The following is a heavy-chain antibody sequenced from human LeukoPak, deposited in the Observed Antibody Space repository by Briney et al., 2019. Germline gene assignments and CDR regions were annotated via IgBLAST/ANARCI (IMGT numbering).Heavy chain of an antibody. V-gene: IGHV3-74*01. CDR1: RFTFNTYW. Sequence: GGSLRLSCAASRFTFNTYWMHWVRQAPGKGLVWVSRIDSDGYSTAYADSVKGRFTISRDNAKNTLYLQMNSLRAEDTAVYYCAKTRCTNDVCYTGIFDFWGQGTLVTVSS. J-gene: IGHJ4*02. CDR2: IDSDGYST. D-gene: IGHD2-8*01. CDR3: AKTRCTNDVCYTGIFDF.